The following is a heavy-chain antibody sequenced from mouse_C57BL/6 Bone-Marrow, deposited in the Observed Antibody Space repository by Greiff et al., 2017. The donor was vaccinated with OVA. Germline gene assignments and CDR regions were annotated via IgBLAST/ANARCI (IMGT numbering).Heavy chain of an antibody. CDR3: ARDYITTVVDYAMDY. CDR2: IYPGSGST. CDR1: GYTFTSYW. V-gene: IGHV1-55*01. Sequence: QVQLKQPGAELVQPGASVKMSCKASGYTFTSYWITWVKQRPGQGLEWIGDIYPGSGSTNYHEKFKSKATLTLDTSSSTAYMQLSSLTSEDSAVYYCARDYITTVVDYAMDYWGQGTSVTVSS. J-gene: IGHJ4*01. D-gene: IGHD1-1*01.